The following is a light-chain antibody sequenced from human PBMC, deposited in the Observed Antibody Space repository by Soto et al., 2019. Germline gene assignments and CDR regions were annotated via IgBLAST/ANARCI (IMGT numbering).Light chain of an antibody. J-gene: IGKJ2*01. V-gene: IGKV1-39*01. CDR2: AAS. Sequence: IQMTQSPSSLSAFVGDRVTITCRASQSISNYLNWYQQKPGKAPQLLIYAASSLQSGVPSRFSGSGSGTDLTLTISSLQPEDFATYYCQQSYTTPLYTFGQGTKLEVK. CDR3: QQSYTTPLYT. CDR1: QSISNY.